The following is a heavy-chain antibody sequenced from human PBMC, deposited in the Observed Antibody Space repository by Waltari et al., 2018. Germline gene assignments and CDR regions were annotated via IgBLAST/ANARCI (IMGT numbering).Heavy chain of an antibody. CDR1: GYSLSSGYY. V-gene: IGHV4-38-2*01. CDR3: ARRAAITAAGPTYYMDV. D-gene: IGHD6-13*01. CDR2: IVHSGST. J-gene: IGHJ6*03. Sequence: QVQLQESGPGLVKPSETLSLTCAVSGYSLSSGYYWGWIRQPPGKGLEGIGNIVHSGSTYYNPSRKSRFTISVDTSKNQFSRKLSSVTAADTAVYYCARRAAITAAGPTYYMDVWGKGTTVTVSS.